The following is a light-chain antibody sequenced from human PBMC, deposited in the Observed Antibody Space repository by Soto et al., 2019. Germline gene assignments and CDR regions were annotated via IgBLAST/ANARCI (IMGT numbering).Light chain of an antibody. Sequence: EIVITQSPSTLSVSPGERAPLSCRASQSVSSDLAWYQHKPGQAPRLLIYGASTRATGIPARFSGRGSGTEFTLTISSLQSVDFAVYYCQQYDNWPQTFGQGTKVDIK. J-gene: IGKJ1*01. CDR1: QSVSSD. CDR2: GAS. V-gene: IGKV3-15*01. CDR3: QQYDNWPQT.